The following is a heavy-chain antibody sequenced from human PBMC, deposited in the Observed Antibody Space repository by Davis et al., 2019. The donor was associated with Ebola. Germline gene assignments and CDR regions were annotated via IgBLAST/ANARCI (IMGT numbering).Heavy chain of an antibody. J-gene: IGHJ5*02. D-gene: IGHD3-3*01. CDR1: GFTFSSYA. V-gene: IGHV3-23*01. CDR2: ISGRGIST. Sequence: GESLKISCAASGFTFSSYAMSWVRQAPGKGLQWVSAISGRGISTYSADSVKGRFTISRDNSKNTLYLQMNSLRAEDTAVYYCAKAPGGITIFGVAKSWFDPWGQGTLVTVSS. CDR3: AKAPGGITIFGVAKSWFDP.